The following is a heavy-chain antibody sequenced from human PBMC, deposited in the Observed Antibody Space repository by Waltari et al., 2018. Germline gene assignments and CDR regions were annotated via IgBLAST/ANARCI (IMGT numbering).Heavy chain of an antibody. Sequence: QVQLVQSGAEVKKPGSSVKVSCKASGGTFSSYTISWVRQAPGQGLEWMGRIIPNLGVANYARKFQGRVTITADKSTSTAYMELSSLRSEDTAVYYCARGRAYYYDSSGTYYFDYWGQGTLVTVSS. CDR2: IIPNLGVA. D-gene: IGHD3-22*01. CDR1: GGTFSSYT. CDR3: ARGRAYYYDSSGTYYFDY. V-gene: IGHV1-69*02. J-gene: IGHJ4*02.